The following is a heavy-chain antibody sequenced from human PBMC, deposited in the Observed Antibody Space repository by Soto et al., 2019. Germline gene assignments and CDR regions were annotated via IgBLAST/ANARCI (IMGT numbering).Heavy chain of an antibody. CDR3: VPYGMSVRGGVLSFDY. V-gene: IGHV3-23*04. Sequence: EVQLVVSGGGLVRPGGSLRLSCVASGLNLSSTVMTWVRQAPGKGLEWVSSISGGSRTFYADSVKGRFTISRDNSKNTVDLQMNSLGGEDTAEYYCVPYGMSVRGGVLSFDYRGQGTLVTVSS. CDR2: ISGGSRT. J-gene: IGHJ4*02. CDR1: GLNLSSTV. D-gene: IGHD3-10*01.